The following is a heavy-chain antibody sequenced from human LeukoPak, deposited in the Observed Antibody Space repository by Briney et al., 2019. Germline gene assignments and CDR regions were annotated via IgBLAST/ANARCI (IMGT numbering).Heavy chain of an antibody. V-gene: IGHV3-30*18. J-gene: IGHJ4*02. CDR2: ISYDVTNK. D-gene: IGHD4-17*01. CDR1: GFTFINYG. CDR3: ANYGDYQYFDY. Sequence: PGASLRLSCAASGFTFINYGMHWVRQAPGKGLEWVAVISYDVTNKYYADSVKGRFTISRDNSKNTLYLQMNSLKTDDTAVYYCANYGDYQYFDYWGQGTPVTVSS.